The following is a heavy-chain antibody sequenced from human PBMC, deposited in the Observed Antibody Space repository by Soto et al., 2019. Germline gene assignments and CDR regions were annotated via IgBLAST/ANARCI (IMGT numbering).Heavy chain of an antibody. Sequence: ASVKGSCKASGGTFSSYAISWVRQAPGQGLEWMGGIIPIFGTANYAQKFQGRVTITADESTSTAYMELSSLRSEDTAVYYCARGAKYYYDSSGYYWNLLGAFDIWGQGTMVTVSS. J-gene: IGHJ3*02. CDR3: ARGAKYYYDSSGYYWNLLGAFDI. V-gene: IGHV1-69*01. CDR2: IIPIFGTA. CDR1: GGTFSSYA. D-gene: IGHD3-22*01.